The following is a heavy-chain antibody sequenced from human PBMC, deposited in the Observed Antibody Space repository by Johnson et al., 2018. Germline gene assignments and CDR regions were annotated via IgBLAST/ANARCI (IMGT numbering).Heavy chain of an antibody. D-gene: IGHD1-7*01. V-gene: IGHV4-4*02. CDR1: GGSISGSEW. CDR2: IYHSGST. Sequence: QVQLQESGPGVVKTSRTLSLTCAVSGGSISGSEWWSWVRQPPGKGLEWIGEIYHSGSTNYNPSLKSPVTMSVDRSKNQFSLRLSSVTAADTAVYYCARSNTGNYRDAFDIWGQGTKVTVSS. CDR3: ARSNTGNYRDAFDI. J-gene: IGHJ3*02.